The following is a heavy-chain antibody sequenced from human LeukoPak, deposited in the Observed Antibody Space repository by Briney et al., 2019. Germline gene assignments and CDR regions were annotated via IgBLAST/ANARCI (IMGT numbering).Heavy chain of an antibody. CDR2: IKPDGSEK. Sequence: GESLRLSCAASGFTYSNSWMNWVRQAPGKGLEWVANIKPDGSEKYYVDSAKGRFTISRDNADNLLYLQMNSLRVEDTAVYFCTRVSILEVEDYWGQGTLVTVSS. CDR1: GFTYSNSW. D-gene: IGHD1-26*01. V-gene: IGHV3-7*01. J-gene: IGHJ4*02. CDR3: TRVSILEVEDY.